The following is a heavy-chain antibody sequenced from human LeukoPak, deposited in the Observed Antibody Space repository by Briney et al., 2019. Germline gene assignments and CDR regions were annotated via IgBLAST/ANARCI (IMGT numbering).Heavy chain of an antibody. CDR3: ARSLGYYDFWSGYPGDYYYYMDV. V-gene: IGHV1-69*13. Sequence: ASVKVSCKASGGTFSSYAISWVRQAPGQGLEWMGGIIPIFGTANYAQKFQGRVTITADESTSTAYMELSSLRSEDTAVYYCARSLGYYDFWSGYPGDYYYYMDVWGKGTTVTVSS. CDR1: GGTFSSYA. J-gene: IGHJ6*03. D-gene: IGHD3-3*01. CDR2: IIPIFGTA.